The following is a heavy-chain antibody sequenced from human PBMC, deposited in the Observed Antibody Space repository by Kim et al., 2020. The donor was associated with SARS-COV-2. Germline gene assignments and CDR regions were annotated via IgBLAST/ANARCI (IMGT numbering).Heavy chain of an antibody. J-gene: IGHJ4*02. CDR3: ASGPRGSTRGPLDY. V-gene: IGHV3-33*08. CDR1: GFTFSSYG. CDR2: IWYDGTKK. D-gene: IGHD2-2*01. Sequence: GGSLRLSCAASGFTFSSYGMHWVRQAPGKGLEWVAVIWYDGTKKYYTDSVKGRFTISKDNSKNTLYLEMNSLRPEDTALYYCASGPRGSTRGPLDYWGQGTLVTVSS.